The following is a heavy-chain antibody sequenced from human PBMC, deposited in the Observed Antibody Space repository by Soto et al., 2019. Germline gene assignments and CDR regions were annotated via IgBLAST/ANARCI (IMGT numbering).Heavy chain of an antibody. V-gene: IGHV4-31*03. Sequence: PSETLSLICTVSGGSISSGGYYWSWIRQHPGKGLEWIGYIYYSGSTYYNPSLKSRVTISVDTSKNQFSLKLSSVTAADTAVYYCAGMGRGYSGYDWAGGAFDIWGQGTMVTVSS. D-gene: IGHD5-12*01. CDR2: IYYSGST. CDR3: AGMGRGYSGYDWAGGAFDI. J-gene: IGHJ3*02. CDR1: GGSISSGGYY.